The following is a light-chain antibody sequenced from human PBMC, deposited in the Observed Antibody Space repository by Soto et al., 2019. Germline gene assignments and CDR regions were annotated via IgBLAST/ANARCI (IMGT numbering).Light chain of an antibody. CDR3: CSYAGSYTLYV. Sequence: QSALTQPRSVSVSPGQSVTISFTGTSSDVGGYNYVSWYQQHPGKAPKLMIYDVSKRPSGVPDRFSGSKSGNTASLTISGLQAEDEADYYCCSYAGSYTLYVFGTGTKVTVL. J-gene: IGLJ1*01. CDR1: SSDVGGYNY. V-gene: IGLV2-11*01. CDR2: DVS.